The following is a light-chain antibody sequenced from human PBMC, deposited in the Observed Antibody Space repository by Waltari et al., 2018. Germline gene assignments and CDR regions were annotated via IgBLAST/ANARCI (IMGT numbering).Light chain of an antibody. Sequence: SSDLTQDPAVSVALGQTVRITCQGDILRTYYGNWCRQKPGQPPELVIYGKNNRPSGIPDRCSASSSGNTASLISTGAQAEDEAEYYCSSRELSGHVVFGGGTRLTVL. CDR3: SSRELSGHVV. CDR1: ILRTYY. J-gene: IGLJ2*01. CDR2: GKN. V-gene: IGLV3-19*01.